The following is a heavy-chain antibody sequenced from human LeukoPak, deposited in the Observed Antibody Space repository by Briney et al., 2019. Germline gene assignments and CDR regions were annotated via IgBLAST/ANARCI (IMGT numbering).Heavy chain of an antibody. Sequence: KPSEALSLTCTVSGGSISSYCWSWIRQPPGKGLEWIGYIYYSGSTHYNPSLKSRVTISLDTSKNQFYLRLTSVTAADTAVYYCARHEWLGNYMFDYWGQGTLVTVSS. D-gene: IGHD6-19*01. CDR1: GGSISSYC. J-gene: IGHJ4*02. CDR2: IYYSGST. V-gene: IGHV4-59*08. CDR3: ARHEWLGNYMFDY.